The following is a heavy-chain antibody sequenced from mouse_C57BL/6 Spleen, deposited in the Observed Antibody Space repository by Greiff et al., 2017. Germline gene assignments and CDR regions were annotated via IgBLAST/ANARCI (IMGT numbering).Heavy chain of an antibody. CDR1: GYTFTSYW. CDR2: IYPGSGST. D-gene: IGHD6-5*01. J-gene: IGHJ3*01. CDR3: STSHANPSWFAD. Sequence: VQLQQPGAELVKPGASVKMSCKASGYTFTSYWITWVKQRPGQGLEWIGDIYPGSGSTNYNEKFKSKATLTVDTSSSTTYMPLTSLTSEDSAVYYCSTSHANPSWFADWGQATLVTLSA. V-gene: IGHV1-55*01.